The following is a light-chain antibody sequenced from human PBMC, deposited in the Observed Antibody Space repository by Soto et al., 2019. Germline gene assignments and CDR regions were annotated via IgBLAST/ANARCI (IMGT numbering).Light chain of an antibody. CDR1: NSDAGGYKY. J-gene: IGLJ3*02. Sequence: QSALTQPRSVSGSPGQSVAISCTGTNSDAGGYKYVSWYQQHPGKAPKLVIYDVSERPSGVPDRFSGSRSDNTASLTISGLQAEDEADYYCSSYAGTYTLGVFGGGTKLTVL. V-gene: IGLV2-11*01. CDR3: SSYAGTYTLGV. CDR2: DVS.